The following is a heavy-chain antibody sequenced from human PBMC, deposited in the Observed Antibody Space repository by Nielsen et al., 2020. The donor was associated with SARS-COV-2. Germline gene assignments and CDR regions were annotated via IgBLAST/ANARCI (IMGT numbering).Heavy chain of an antibody. CDR3: ARERPLTTVTWWFDP. J-gene: IGHJ5*02. D-gene: IGHD4-17*01. CDR2: IYTSGST. V-gene: IGHV4-61*02. CDR1: GGSISSGSYY. Sequence: SETLSLTCTVSGGSISSGSYYWSWIRRPAGKGLEWIGRIYTSGSTNYNPSLKSRVTISVDTSKNQFSLKLSSVTAADTAVYYCARERPLTTVTWWFDPWGQGTLVTVSS.